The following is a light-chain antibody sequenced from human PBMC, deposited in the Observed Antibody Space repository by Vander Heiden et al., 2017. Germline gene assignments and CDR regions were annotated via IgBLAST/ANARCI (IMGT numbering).Light chain of an antibody. Sequence: DIQMTQSPSTLSASVGDRVTITCRASQRIGACLAWHQQKPGKAPNLLIYKASRLQSAVPSRFSGSGSGTEFTLTITSLQPDDFATYYCQQYDSYPWTFGQGTKVEIK. J-gene: IGKJ1*01. V-gene: IGKV1-5*03. CDR3: QQYDSYPWT. CDR2: KAS. CDR1: QRIGAC.